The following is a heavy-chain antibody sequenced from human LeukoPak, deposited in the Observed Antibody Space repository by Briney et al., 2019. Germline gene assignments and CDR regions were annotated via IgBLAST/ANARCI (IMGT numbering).Heavy chain of an antibody. V-gene: IGHV3-33*01. Sequence: PGGSLRLSCAASGFTFSSYGMHWVRQAPGKGLEWVAVIWYDGSNKYYADSVKGRFTISRDNSKNTLYLQMNSLRAEDTAVYYCARDLGSGSVPWPPTFDPWGQGTLVTVSS. D-gene: IGHD3-10*01. CDR2: IWYDGSNK. J-gene: IGHJ5*02. CDR1: GFTFSSYG. CDR3: ARDLGSGSVPWPPTFDP.